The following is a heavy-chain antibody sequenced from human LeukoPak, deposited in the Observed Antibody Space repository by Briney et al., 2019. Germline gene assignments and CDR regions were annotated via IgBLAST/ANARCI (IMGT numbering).Heavy chain of an antibody. CDR3: ARTHFDSLGWFDP. V-gene: IGHV4-59*12. Sequence: SETLSLTCTVSGGSISSYYWSWIRQPPGKGLEWIGYIYYSGHTYFNPSVKSRVTLSVDVSKNRFSLNLTSVTAADTALYFCARTHFDSLGWFDPWGQGIQVIVSS. CDR1: GGSISSYY. J-gene: IGHJ5*02. D-gene: IGHD3-9*01. CDR2: IYYSGHT.